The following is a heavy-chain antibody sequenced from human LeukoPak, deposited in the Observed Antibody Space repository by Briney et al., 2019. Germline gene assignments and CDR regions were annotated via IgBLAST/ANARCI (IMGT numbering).Heavy chain of an antibody. D-gene: IGHD3-3*01. CDR3: ARDTDYDFWSGYFDY. CDR1: GFTFSSYW. J-gene: IGHJ4*02. V-gene: IGHV3-7*01. Sequence: PGGSLRLSCAASGFTFSSYWMSWVRQAPGKGPEWVANIKRDGSEKYYVDSVKGRFSISRDNAKNSLYLQMNSLRAEDTAVYYCARDTDYDFWSGYFDYWDQGTLVTVSS. CDR2: IKRDGSEK.